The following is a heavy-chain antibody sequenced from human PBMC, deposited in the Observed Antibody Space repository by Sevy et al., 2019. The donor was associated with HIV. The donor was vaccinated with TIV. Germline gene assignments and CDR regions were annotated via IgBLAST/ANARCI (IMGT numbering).Heavy chain of an antibody. V-gene: IGHV4-59*01. CDR3: AGSPYDYVWGSYHYTVDY. D-gene: IGHD3-16*02. CDR1: GGSISSYY. CDR2: IYYSGST. J-gene: IGHJ4*02. Sequence: SNTLSLTCTVSGGSISSYYWSWIRQPPGKGLEWIGYIYYSGSTNYNPSLKSRVTISVDTSKNQFSLKLSSVTAADTAVYYCAGSPYDYVWGSYHYTVDYWGQGTLVTVSS.